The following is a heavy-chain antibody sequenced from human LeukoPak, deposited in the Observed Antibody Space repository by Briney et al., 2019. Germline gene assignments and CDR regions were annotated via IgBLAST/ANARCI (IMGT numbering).Heavy chain of an antibody. CDR1: GYTFTSYG. V-gene: IGHV1-3*01. CDR2: INAGNGNT. CDR3: ARDRGDYDYNWFDP. J-gene: IGHJ5*02. D-gene: IGHD4-17*01. Sequence: ASVKVSCKASGYTFTSYGISWVRQAPGQRLEWLGWINAGNGNTKYSQKFQGRVTITRDTSASTAYMELSSLSSEDTAVYYCARDRGDYDYNWFDPWGQGTLVTVSS.